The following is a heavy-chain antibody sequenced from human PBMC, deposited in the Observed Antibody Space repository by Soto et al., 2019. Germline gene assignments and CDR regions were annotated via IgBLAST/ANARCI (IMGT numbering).Heavy chain of an antibody. CDR2: IVVGSGNT. D-gene: IGHD2-15*01. CDR3: AADLCYADY. V-gene: IGHV1-58*01. CDR1: GFTFTSSA. J-gene: IGHJ4*02. Sequence: QMQLVQSGPEVKKPGTSVKVSCKASGFTFTSSAVQRVRQARGQRLEWIGWIVVGSGNTNYAQKFQERVTITRDMSTSTAYIELSSLRSEDTAVYYYAADLCYADYWGQGTLVTVSS.